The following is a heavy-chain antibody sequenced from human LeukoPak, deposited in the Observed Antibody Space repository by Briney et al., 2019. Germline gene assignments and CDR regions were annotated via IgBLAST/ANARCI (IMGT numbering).Heavy chain of an antibody. J-gene: IGHJ4*02. Sequence: SETLSLTCTVSGGSISSYYRSWIRQPPGKGLEWIGYIYYSGSTNYNPSLKSRVTISVDTSKNQFSLKLSSVTAADTAVYYCARDRAGATLLDYWGQGTLVTVSS. CDR1: GGSISSYY. CDR3: ARDRAGATLLDY. D-gene: IGHD1-26*01. CDR2: IYYSGST. V-gene: IGHV4-59*01.